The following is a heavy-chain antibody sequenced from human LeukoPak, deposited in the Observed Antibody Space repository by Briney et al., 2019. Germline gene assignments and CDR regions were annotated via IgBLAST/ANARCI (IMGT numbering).Heavy chain of an antibody. Sequence: PGGSLRLSCAASGFTFSSYAMSWVRQAPGKGLEWVSAISGSGGSTCYADSVKGRFTISRDNSKNTLYLQMNSLRAEDTAVYYCAKTYDFWSGYPEDYWGQGTLVTVSS. CDR2: ISGSGGST. V-gene: IGHV3-23*01. CDR1: GFTFSSYA. CDR3: AKTYDFWSGYPEDY. J-gene: IGHJ4*02. D-gene: IGHD3-3*01.